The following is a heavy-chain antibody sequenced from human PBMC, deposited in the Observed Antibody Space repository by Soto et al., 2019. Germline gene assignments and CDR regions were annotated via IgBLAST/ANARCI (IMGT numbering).Heavy chain of an antibody. V-gene: IGHV1-18*01. J-gene: IGHJ4*02. CDR2: ISAHNGNT. Sequence: QVHLVQSGAEVKKPGASVKVSCKGSGYIFTTYGITWVRQAPGQGLEWMGWISAHNGNTNYAQKLQGRVTVTRDTSTSTAYMELRNPRSDATAVYYCARGRYGDYWGQGALVTVSS. CDR1: GYIFTTYG. CDR3: ARGRYGDY. D-gene: IGHD1-1*01.